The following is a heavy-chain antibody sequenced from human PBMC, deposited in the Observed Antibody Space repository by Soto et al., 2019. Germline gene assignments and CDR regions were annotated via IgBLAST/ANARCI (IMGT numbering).Heavy chain of an antibody. CDR2: ISKDGSNK. CDR1: GFTFSGYV. J-gene: IGHJ4*01. V-gene: IGHV3-30-3*01. CDR3: ARSYCGDDCALDY. D-gene: IGHD2-21*02. Sequence: QVQLVESGGGVVQPGRSLRLSCAASGFTFSGYVMHWVRQAPGKGLEWVVVISKDGSNKHYADSVKGRFTISRDNSKNTLYLQMNSLRAEDTAVYYCARSYCGDDCALDYWGHGTLVTV.